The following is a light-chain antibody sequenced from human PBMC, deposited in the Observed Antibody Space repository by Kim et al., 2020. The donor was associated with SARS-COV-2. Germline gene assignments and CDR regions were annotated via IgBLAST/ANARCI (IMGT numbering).Light chain of an antibody. Sequence: RATINCKSSQTILYTSNNKNYLAWYQQKPGQPPSLLIYWASTRESGVPDRFSGSGSGTDFTLTISSLQAEDVAVYYCQQYYSSVSFGGGTKVEIK. CDR3: QQYYSSVS. V-gene: IGKV4-1*01. J-gene: IGKJ4*01. CDR2: WAS. CDR1: QTILYTSNNKNY.